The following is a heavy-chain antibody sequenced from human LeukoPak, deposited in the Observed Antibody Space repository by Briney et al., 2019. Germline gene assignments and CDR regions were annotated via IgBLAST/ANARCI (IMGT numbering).Heavy chain of an antibody. J-gene: IGHJ4*02. CDR2: IYTSGST. CDR3: SRCNGCDSRPIDY. Sequence: SETLSLTCTVSGGSISSYYWSWIRQPAGKGLEWIGRIYTSGSTYYNPAPKSRVTISVDTSKNHMSQKQSTRTAADTAVYYCSRCNGCDSRPIDYLGEGTLV. D-gene: IGHD3-22*01. CDR1: GGSISSYY. V-gene: IGHV4-4*07.